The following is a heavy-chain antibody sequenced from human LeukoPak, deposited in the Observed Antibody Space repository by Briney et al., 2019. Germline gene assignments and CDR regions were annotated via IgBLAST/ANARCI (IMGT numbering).Heavy chain of an antibody. Sequence: GGSLRLSCAASGFTFSSYGMHWVRQAPGKGLEWVAVIRYDGSNKYYADSVKGRFTISRDNSKNTLYLQMNSLRAEDTAVYYCARDRGVAAAGTLDYWGQGTLVTVSS. CDR3: ARDRGVAAAGTLDY. J-gene: IGHJ4*02. CDR1: GFTFSSYG. D-gene: IGHD6-13*01. V-gene: IGHV3-33*01. CDR2: IRYDGSNK.